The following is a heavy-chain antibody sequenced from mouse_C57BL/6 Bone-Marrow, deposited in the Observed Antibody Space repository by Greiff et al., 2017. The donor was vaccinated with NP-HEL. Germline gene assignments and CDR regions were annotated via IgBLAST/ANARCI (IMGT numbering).Heavy chain of an antibody. CDR1: GYTFTSYW. D-gene: IGHD4-1*01. V-gene: IGHV1-53*01. Sequence: QVQLQQPGTELVKPGASVKLSCKASGYTFTSYWMHWVKQRPGQGLEWIGNINPSNGGTNYNEKFKSKATLTVDKSSSTAYMQLSRLTSEDSAVYDCGREVPQNWGLFAYWGQGTLVTVPA. J-gene: IGHJ3*01. CDR3: GREVPQNWGLFAY. CDR2: INPSNGGT.